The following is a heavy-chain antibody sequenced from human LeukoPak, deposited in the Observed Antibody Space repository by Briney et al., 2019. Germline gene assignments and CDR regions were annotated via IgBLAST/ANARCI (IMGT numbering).Heavy chain of an antibody. D-gene: IGHD4-17*01. Sequence: PGGSLRLSCAASGFTFSSYAMSWVRQAPGKGLEWVSVISGSGGNTYYADSVKGRFTISRDDSKNTLYLQMNSLRAEDTAVYYCAKVTVSWYGDYGRGYFDLWGRGTLVTVSS. J-gene: IGHJ2*01. CDR1: GFTFSSYA. CDR2: ISGSGGNT. CDR3: AKVTVSWYGDYGRGYFDL. V-gene: IGHV3-23*01.